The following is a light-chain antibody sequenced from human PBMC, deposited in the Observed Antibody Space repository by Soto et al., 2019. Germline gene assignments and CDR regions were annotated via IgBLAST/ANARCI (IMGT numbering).Light chain of an antibody. CDR3: SSYTSSSTWV. CDR1: SSDVGGYNY. Sequence: QSVLTQPASVSGSPGQSIAISCTGTSSDVGGYNYVSWYQQHPGKTPNLMIYDVSNRPSGVSNRFSGSKSANTASLTISGLQAEDEADYYCSSYTSSSTWVFGGGTKLTVL. CDR2: DVS. V-gene: IGLV2-14*01. J-gene: IGLJ3*02.